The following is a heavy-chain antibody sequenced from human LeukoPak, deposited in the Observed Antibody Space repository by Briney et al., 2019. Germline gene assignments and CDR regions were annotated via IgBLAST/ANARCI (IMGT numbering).Heavy chain of an antibody. Sequence: GGSLRLSCAASGFTFSSYEMNWVRQAPGKGLEWVSHISSSGRTIYYTDSVKGRFTISRDNAKNSLYLQMNSLRVEDTAVYYCAKDSGVGATGCWGQGTLVTVSS. CDR1: GFTFSSYE. J-gene: IGHJ4*02. CDR2: ISSSGRTI. V-gene: IGHV3-48*03. CDR3: AKDSGVGATGC. D-gene: IGHD1-26*01.